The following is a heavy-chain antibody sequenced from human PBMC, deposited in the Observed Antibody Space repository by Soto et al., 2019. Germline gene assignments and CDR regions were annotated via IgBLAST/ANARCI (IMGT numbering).Heavy chain of an antibody. V-gene: IGHV4-59*08. CDR2: IYYSGST. CDR1: GGSISSYY. CDR3: ARSVGFWSGQDSYYYYYYMDV. J-gene: IGHJ6*03. Sequence: QVQLQESGPGLVKPSETLSLTCTVSGGSISSYYWSWIRQPPGKGLEWIGYIYYSGSTNYNPSLKSRVTISVDTSKTQFSLKLSSVTAADTAVYYCARSVGFWSGQDSYYYYYYMDVWGKGTTVTVSS. D-gene: IGHD3-3*01.